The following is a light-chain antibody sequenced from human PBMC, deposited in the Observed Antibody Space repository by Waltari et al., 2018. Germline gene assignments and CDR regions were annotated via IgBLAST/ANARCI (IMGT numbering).Light chain of an antibody. V-gene: IGLV2-14*01. Sequence: QSALTQPASDSGPPRQSRTTSSTGSSTEVGGQNYVSWHQQHPGKAPKLLIYDVTKRPSGVSNRFSGSKSGNTASLTISGLQAEDEADYYCSSFTSSSTVVFGGGTKLTVL. CDR2: DVT. J-gene: IGLJ2*01. CDR1: STEVGGQNY. CDR3: SSFTSSSTVV.